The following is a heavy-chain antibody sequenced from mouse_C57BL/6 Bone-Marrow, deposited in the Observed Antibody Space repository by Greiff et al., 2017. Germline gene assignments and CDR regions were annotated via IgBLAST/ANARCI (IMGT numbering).Heavy chain of an antibody. D-gene: IGHD4-1*02. CDR1: GYTFTSYW. V-gene: IGHV1-69*01. CDR3: ARSQLGHYFDY. J-gene: IGHJ2*01. Sequence: HVQLQQPGAELVMPGASVKLSCKASGYTFTSYWMHWVKQRPGQGLEWIGEIDPSDSYTNYNQKFKGKSTLTVDKSSSTAYMQLSSLTSEDSAVYYCARSQLGHYFDYWGQGTTLTVSS. CDR2: IDPSDSYT.